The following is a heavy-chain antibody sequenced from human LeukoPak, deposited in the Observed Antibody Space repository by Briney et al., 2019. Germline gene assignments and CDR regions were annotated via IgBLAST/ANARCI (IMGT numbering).Heavy chain of an antibody. CDR1: GFTFSSYW. CDR3: ARDTLGEGEDANYAVYYFDH. CDR2: IKQDGSEK. V-gene: IGHV3-7*01. D-gene: IGHD4/OR15-4a*01. Sequence: GGSLRLSCAASGFTFSSYWMSWVRQAPGKGLEWVANIKQDGSEKYYVDSVKGRFTISRDNAKNSLDLQMNSLRAEDTAVYYCARDTLGEGEDANYAVYYFDHWGQGTPVTVSS. J-gene: IGHJ4*02.